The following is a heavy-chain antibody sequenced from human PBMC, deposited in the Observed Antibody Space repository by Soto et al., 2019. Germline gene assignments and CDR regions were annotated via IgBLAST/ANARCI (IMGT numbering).Heavy chain of an antibody. CDR1: GYSFTSYW. V-gene: IGHV5-51*01. CDR2: IYPGGSDT. J-gene: IGHJ5*02. CDR3: ARLETTIVVVPAATWFDP. D-gene: IGHD2-2*01. Sequence: GESLKISCKGSGYSFTSYWIGWVRQMPGKGLEWMGIIYPGGSDTRYSPSFQGQVTISADKSISTAYLQWSSLKASDTAMYYCARLETTIVVVPAATWFDPWGQGTLVTVSS.